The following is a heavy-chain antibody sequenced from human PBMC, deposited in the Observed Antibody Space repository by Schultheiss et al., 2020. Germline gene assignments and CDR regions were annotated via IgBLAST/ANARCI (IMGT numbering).Heavy chain of an antibody. CDR1: GFTFSSYG. Sequence: GESLKISCAASGFTFSSYGMHWVRQAPGKGLEWVAVISYDGSNKYYADSVKGRFTISRDNSKNTLYLQMNSLRADDTAVYYCAKEQDIDFDYWGRGTLVTVSS. V-gene: IGHV3-30*18. J-gene: IGHJ4*02. CDR2: ISYDGSNK. CDR3: AKEQDIDFDY. D-gene: IGHD2-15*01.